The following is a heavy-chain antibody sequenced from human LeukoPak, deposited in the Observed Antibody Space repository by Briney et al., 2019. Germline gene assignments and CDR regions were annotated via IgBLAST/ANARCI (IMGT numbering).Heavy chain of an antibody. CDR3: ASHSGSWYGFDY. V-gene: IGHV3-53*01. CDR1: GFTFTGYA. Sequence: GGSLRLSCAASGFTFTGYAMSWVRQAPGKGLERVSVIYTGASTYYADSVKGRFTISRDNSKNTLYLQMNSLRAEDTAVYYCASHSGSWYGFDYWGQGTLVTVSS. J-gene: IGHJ4*02. D-gene: IGHD6-13*01. CDR2: IYTGAST.